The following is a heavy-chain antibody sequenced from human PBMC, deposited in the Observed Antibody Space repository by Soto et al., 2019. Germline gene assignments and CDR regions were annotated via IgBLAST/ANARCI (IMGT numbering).Heavy chain of an antibody. Sequence: ASVKVSSKAPGYTFTNSGMSWVRQAPGQGLEWMGWISAHTGSSEYAQRFQGRVTMTTDRSTSTAYMELRSLRSDDTAVYSCARAFFYQGSDSRGYSFDAFDFWGPGTLVTVSS. V-gene: IGHV1-18*01. CDR1: GYTFTNSG. CDR3: ARAFFYQGSDSRGYSFDAFDF. D-gene: IGHD3-22*01. J-gene: IGHJ3*01. CDR2: ISAHTGSS.